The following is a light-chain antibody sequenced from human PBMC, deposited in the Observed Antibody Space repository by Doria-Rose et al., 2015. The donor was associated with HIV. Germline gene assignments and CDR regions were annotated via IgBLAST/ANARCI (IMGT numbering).Light chain of an antibody. J-gene: IGKJ1*01. CDR1: QTITTN. Sequence: EVVMTQSPATLSVSPGERATLSCKASQTITTNLAWYQQKPGQAPRVLIYGASTRATGVPARFSGSGSGTEFTLTISSIQPEDFAVYYCQQYNDWPTWTFGQGTKVEVK. CDR2: GAS. V-gene: IGKV3-15*01. CDR3: QQYNDWPTWT.